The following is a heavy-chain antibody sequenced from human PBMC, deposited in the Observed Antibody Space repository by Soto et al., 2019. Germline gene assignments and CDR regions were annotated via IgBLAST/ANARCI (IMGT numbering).Heavy chain of an antibody. V-gene: IGHV3-66*01. J-gene: IGHJ6*02. CDR3: VRENYYYGMDV. Sequence: EVQLVESGGPLVQPGGSLRLSCAASGFDASVNYMTWVRQAPGKGLEWVSAINSGGNTFYADSVKGRFTISRDNSKNTLYLQMNSLRVEDTAMYYCVRENYYYGMDVWGQGTAVTVSS. CDR2: INSGGNT. CDR1: GFDASVNY.